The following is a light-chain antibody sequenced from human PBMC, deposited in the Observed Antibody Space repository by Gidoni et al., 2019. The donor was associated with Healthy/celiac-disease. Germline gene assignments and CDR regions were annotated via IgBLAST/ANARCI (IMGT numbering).Light chain of an antibody. CDR2: GAS. CDR3: QQYGSSPWT. CDR1: KSVISSY. J-gene: IGKJ1*01. V-gene: IGKV3-20*01. Sequence: EIVLTQSPATLSLSPGESATLSCRAIKSVISSYLHWYQQKPGQAPRLLIYGASSRATGIPARFSGSGSGTDFTLTISRLEPEDFAMYYCQQYGSSPWTFGQGTKVEIK.